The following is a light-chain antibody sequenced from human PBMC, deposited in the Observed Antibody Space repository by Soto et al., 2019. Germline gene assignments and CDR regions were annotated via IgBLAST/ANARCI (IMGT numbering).Light chain of an antibody. Sequence: QSALTQPASVSGSPGQSITISCTRTSSDVGGYNYVSWYQQHPGKAPKLMIFEVSNRPSGVSNRFSGSKSGNTASLTISGLQAEDEADYYCSSYSSISPVFGGGTKLTVL. CDR2: EVS. V-gene: IGLV2-14*01. CDR1: SSDVGGYNY. CDR3: SSYSSISPV. J-gene: IGLJ3*02.